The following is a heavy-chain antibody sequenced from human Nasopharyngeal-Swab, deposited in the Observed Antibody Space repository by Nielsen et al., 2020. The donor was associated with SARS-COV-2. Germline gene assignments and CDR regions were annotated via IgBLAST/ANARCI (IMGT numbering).Heavy chain of an antibody. CDR2: INAGNGNT. D-gene: IGHD6-13*01. CDR3: AVGKIAAGDYYYYYGMDV. CDR1: GYTFTSYA. V-gene: IGHV1-3*01. Sequence: ASVKVSCRASGYTFTSYAMHWVRQAPGQTLEWMGWINAGNGNTKYSQKFQGRVTITRDTSASTAYMELSSLRSEDTAVYYCAVGKIAAGDYYYYYGMDVWGQGTTVTVSS. J-gene: IGHJ6*02.